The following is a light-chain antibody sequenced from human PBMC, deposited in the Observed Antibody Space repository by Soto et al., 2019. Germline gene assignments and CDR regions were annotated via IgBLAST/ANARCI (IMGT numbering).Light chain of an antibody. J-gene: IGLJ2*01. CDR3: QAWDRGTVV. CDR2: EDT. CDR1: TLGSKF. Sequence: SYELTQPPSVSVSPGQTANITCSGNTLGSKFVFWYQQKAGQSPMLVIYEDTKQPSGITERFSGSNSGNTATLTISGTQAMDEADFYCQAWDRGTVVLGGGTKLTVL. V-gene: IGLV3-1*01.